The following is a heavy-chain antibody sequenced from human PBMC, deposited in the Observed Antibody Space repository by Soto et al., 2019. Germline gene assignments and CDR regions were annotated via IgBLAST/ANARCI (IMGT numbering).Heavy chain of an antibody. D-gene: IGHD6-19*01. V-gene: IGHV3-30*18. CDR2: ISHDGFSQ. J-gene: IGHJ5*01. CDR3: AKDWGSSGWYNWFDS. Sequence: QVQLVESGGGVVQPGTSLRLSCVVSGFTLGNTGVHWVRQAPGKGLEWVAMISHDGFSQYYLDSVKGRFTISRDNSKNTVYLQMHSLRPEDTSVYYCAKDWGSSGWYNWFDSWGQGTLVTVSS. CDR1: GFTLGNTG.